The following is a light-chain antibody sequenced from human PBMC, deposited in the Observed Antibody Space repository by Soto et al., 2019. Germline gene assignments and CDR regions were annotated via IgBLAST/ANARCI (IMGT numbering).Light chain of an antibody. CDR1: SSDVGGYNF. J-gene: IGLJ1*01. V-gene: IGLV2-14*01. Sequence: QSALTQPASVSGSPGQSITISCTRTSSDVGGYNFVSWYQQHPGKAPKLMIYDVTNRPSGVSDCLSGSKSGNTASLTITGGQAEDEADYYCPSYTSSSTYVFGTGTKVTVL. CDR3: PSYTSSSTYV. CDR2: DVT.